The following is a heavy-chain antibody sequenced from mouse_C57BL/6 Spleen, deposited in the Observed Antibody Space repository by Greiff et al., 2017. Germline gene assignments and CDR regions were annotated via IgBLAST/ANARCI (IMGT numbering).Heavy chain of an antibody. J-gene: IGHJ2*01. V-gene: IGHV3-6*01. CDR2: LSYDGSN. CDR1: GFSITSGYY. D-gene: IGHD2-3*01. Sequence: EVKLVESGPGLVKHSQSLSLTCSVTGFSITSGYYWNWIRQFPGNKLEWMGYLSYDGSNNYNPSLKNLISVTRNTSKKQFFLKLNSVTTEDTATNYCAREGYDYFDYWGQGTTLTVSS. CDR3: AREGYDYFDY.